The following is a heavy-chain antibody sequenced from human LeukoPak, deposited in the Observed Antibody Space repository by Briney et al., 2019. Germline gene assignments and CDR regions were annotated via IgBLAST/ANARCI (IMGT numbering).Heavy chain of an antibody. Sequence: GSSVKVTCKASGGTFSGYAISWVRHAPGQGLEWMGGIIPIFGTANYAQKFQGRVTITTDESTSTAYMELSSLRSEDTAVYYCAREARRSLGFSGGNYFDYWGQGTLVTVSS. CDR3: AREARRSLGFSGGNYFDY. J-gene: IGHJ4*02. CDR2: IIPIFGTA. D-gene: IGHD3-16*01. V-gene: IGHV1-69*05. CDR1: GGTFSGYA.